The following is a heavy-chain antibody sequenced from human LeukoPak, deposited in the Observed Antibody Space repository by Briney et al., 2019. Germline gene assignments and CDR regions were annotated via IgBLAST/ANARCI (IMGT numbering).Heavy chain of an antibody. J-gene: IGHJ4*02. Sequence: GGSLRLSCAASGFTFSNYWMSWVRQAPGKGLEWVANIKQDGSDKDYVDSVKGRFTISRDNAKNSLYLQMNSLRAEDTAVLHCARGRKFYHYWGQGTLVSVSS. CDR1: GFTFSNYW. CDR2: IKQDGSDK. CDR3: ARGRKFYHY. V-gene: IGHV3-7*04. D-gene: IGHD2/OR15-2a*01.